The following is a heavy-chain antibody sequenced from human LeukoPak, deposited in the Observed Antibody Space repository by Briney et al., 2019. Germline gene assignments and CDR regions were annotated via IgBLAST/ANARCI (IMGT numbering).Heavy chain of an antibody. D-gene: IGHD3-16*01. Sequence: SETLSLTCTVSGGSISSGGYYWSWIRQHPGKGLEWIGYIYYSGSTYYNPSLKSRVTISVDASKNQFSLKLSSVTAADTAVYYCARDYTDYGMDVWGQGTTVTVSS. CDR2: IYYSGST. V-gene: IGHV4-31*03. CDR1: GGSISSGGYY. CDR3: ARDYTDYGMDV. J-gene: IGHJ6*02.